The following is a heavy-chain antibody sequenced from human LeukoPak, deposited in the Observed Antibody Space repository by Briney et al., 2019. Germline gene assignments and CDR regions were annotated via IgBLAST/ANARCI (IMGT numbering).Heavy chain of an antibody. Sequence: SETLSLTCTVSGGSISSSSYYWGWIRQPPGKGLEWIGSIYYSGSTYYNPSLKSRVTISVDTSKNQFSLKLSSVTAADTAVYYCATPGYSSSWRPNDAFDIWGQGTMVTVSS. D-gene: IGHD6-13*01. CDR1: GGSISSSSYY. CDR3: ATPGYSSSWRPNDAFDI. V-gene: IGHV4-39*07. J-gene: IGHJ3*02. CDR2: IYYSGST.